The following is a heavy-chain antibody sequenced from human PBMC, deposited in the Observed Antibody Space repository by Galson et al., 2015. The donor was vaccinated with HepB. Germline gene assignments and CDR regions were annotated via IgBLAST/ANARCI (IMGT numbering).Heavy chain of an antibody. CDR3: ARERDYRFDY. Sequence: SVKVSCKASGYTFTTNGISWVRQAPGQGLEWMGWISDNSGDTRYAQNLQGRVTLTRDTSTSTPYLELRSLRSDDTAAYYCARERDYRFDYWGEGTRVTVSS. V-gene: IGHV1-18*04. D-gene: IGHD4/OR15-4a*01. CDR2: ISDNSGDT. CDR1: GYTFTTNG. J-gene: IGHJ4*02.